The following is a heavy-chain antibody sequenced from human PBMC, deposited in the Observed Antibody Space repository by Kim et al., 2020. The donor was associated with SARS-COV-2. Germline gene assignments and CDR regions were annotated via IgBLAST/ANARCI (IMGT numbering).Heavy chain of an antibody. D-gene: IGHD3-22*01. CDR3: ARDSQHDYYDSSGYYYTSGRAFDI. V-gene: IGHV1-46*01. CDR2: INPSGGST. Sequence: ASVKVSCKASGYTFTSYYMHWVRQAPGQGLEWMGIINPSGGSTSYAQKFQGRVTMTRDTSTSTVYMELSSLRSEDTAVYYCARDSQHDYYDSSGYYYTSGRAFDIWGQGTMVTVSS. CDR1: GYTFTSYY. J-gene: IGHJ3*02.